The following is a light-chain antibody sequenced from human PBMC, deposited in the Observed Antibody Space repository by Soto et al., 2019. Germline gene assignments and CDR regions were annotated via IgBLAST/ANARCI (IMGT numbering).Light chain of an antibody. Sequence: QSALTQPASVSGSPGQSITISCTGTSSDIGGYNYVSWYQHHPGKAPKLMIYEVSNRPSGVSNRFSGSKSANTASLTISGLQAEDEADYYCSSYTSRNTVVFGGGTKLTVL. CDR3: SSYTSRNTVV. CDR1: SSDIGGYNY. J-gene: IGLJ2*01. V-gene: IGLV2-14*01. CDR2: EVS.